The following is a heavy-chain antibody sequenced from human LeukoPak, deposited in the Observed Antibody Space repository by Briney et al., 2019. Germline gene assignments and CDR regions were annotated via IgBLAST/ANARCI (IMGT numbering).Heavy chain of an antibody. Sequence: WASVKVSCKASGYTFTSYYMHWVRQAPGQGLEWMGIINPSGGSTNYAQKFQGRVTMTRDTSTSTVYMELSSLRSEDTAVYYCARDWGGKWALAVRSFDYWGQGTLVTVSS. CDR1: GYTFTSYY. D-gene: IGHD4-23*01. V-gene: IGHV1-46*01. CDR2: INPSGGST. J-gene: IGHJ4*02. CDR3: ARDWGGKWALAVRSFDY.